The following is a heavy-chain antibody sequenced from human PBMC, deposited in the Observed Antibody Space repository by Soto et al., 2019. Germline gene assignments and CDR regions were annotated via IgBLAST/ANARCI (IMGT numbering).Heavy chain of an antibody. V-gene: IGHV3-21*01. CDR1: GFTFSSYS. Sequence: GGSLRLSCAASGFTFSSYSVNWVRQAPWKGLQWVSLISNSSIGIYYAASVKGRFTISRDNAKSSLFLQMNNLRAEDTAVYYCARGVKVYRYRLDYFTNWGQGTLVTVSS. CDR2: ISNSSIGI. CDR3: ARGVKVYRYRLDYFTN. D-gene: IGHD5-18*01. J-gene: IGHJ4*02.